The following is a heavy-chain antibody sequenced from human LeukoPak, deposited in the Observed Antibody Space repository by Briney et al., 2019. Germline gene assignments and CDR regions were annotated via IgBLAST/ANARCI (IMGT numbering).Heavy chain of an antibody. CDR2: INPNSGGT. CDR1: GYTFTGYY. J-gene: IGHJ3*02. D-gene: IGHD3-3*01. CDR3: ARDQSYYDFWSGYSDAFDI. V-gene: IGHV1-2*06. Sequence: ASVKVSCKASGYTFTGYYMHWVRQAPGQGLEWMGRINPNSGGTNYAQKFQGRVTMTRDTSISTAYMELSRLRSDDTAVYYCARDQSYYDFWSGYSDAFDIWGQGTMVTVSS.